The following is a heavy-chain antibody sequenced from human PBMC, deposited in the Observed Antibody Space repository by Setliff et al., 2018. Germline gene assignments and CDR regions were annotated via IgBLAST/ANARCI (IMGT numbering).Heavy chain of an antibody. V-gene: IGHV1-18*01. CDR3: ARSPPNRGVGQGHHMDV. Sequence: ASVKVSCKASGYIFNTFGINWMRRTPGQGLEWIGWISPYNGDTKYAQNLQGRVTLTTDTSTSTAYVEVRSLRSDDTAVYYCARSPPNRGVGQGHHMDVWGKGTKVTVSS. D-gene: IGHD1-26*01. CDR2: ISPYNGDT. CDR1: GYIFNTFG. J-gene: IGHJ6*03.